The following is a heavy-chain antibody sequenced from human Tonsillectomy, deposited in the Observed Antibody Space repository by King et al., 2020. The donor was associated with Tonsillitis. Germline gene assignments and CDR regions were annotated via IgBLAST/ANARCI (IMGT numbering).Heavy chain of an antibody. CDR2: ISYDGSNK. CDR1: GFTFSRYG. CDR3: AKDLPTYCSSTSCYANPVDY. D-gene: IGHD2-2*01. Sequence: VQLVESGGGVVQPGRSLRLSCAASGFTFSRYGMHWVRQAPGKGLEWVAVISYDGSNKYYADSVKGRFTISRDNSNNTLYLQMNSLRAEDTAVYYCAKDLPTYCSSTSCYANPVDYWGQGTLVTVSS. V-gene: IGHV3-30*18. J-gene: IGHJ4*02.